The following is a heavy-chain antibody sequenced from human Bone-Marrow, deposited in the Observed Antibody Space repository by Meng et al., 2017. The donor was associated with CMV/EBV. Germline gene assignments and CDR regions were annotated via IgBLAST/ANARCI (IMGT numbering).Heavy chain of an antibody. V-gene: IGHV3-7*01. J-gene: IGHJ6*02. CDR2: IKQDGSEK. CDR3: ASTQPDGYDFWSGGSYYYYGMDV. CDR1: GGSISSSSYY. Sequence: ETLSLTCTVSGGSISSSSYYWGWIRQPPGKGLEWVANIKQDGSEKYYVDSVKGRFTISRDNAKNSLYLQMNSLRAEDTAVYYCASTQPDGYDFWSGGSYYYYGMDVWGQGTTVTVSS. D-gene: IGHD3-3*01.